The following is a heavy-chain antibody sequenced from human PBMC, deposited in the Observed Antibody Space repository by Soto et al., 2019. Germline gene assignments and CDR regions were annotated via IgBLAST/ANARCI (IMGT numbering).Heavy chain of an antibody. CDR2: IYYSGST. CDR3: AIRSYCISTSCYAGGFDP. CDR1: GGSISSGDYY. V-gene: IGHV4-30-4*01. Sequence: QVQLQESGPGLVKPSQTLSLTCTVSGGSISSGDYYWSWIRQPPGKGLEWIGYIYYSGSTYYNPSLKSRVTISVDTSKNQFSLKLSSVTAADTAVYYCAIRSYCISTSCYAGGFDPWGQGTLVTVSS. D-gene: IGHD2-2*01. J-gene: IGHJ5*02.